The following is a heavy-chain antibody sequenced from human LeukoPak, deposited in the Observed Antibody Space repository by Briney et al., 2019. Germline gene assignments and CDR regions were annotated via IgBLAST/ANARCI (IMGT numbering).Heavy chain of an antibody. CDR1: GGSFSGYY. V-gene: IGHV4-34*01. D-gene: IGHD6-19*01. CDR3: AREEAYSSGWYAP. J-gene: IGHJ5*02. Sequence: SETLSLTCAVYGGSFSGYYWSWIRQPPGKGLEWIGEINHSGSTNYNPSLKSRVTISVDTSKNQFSLKLSSVTAADTAVYYCAREEAYSSGWYAPWGQGTLVTVSS. CDR2: INHSGST.